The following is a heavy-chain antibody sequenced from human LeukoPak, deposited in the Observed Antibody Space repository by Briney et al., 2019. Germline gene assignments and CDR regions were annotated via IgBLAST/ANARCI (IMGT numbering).Heavy chain of an antibody. Sequence: PGGSLRLSCAASGLTFDDYAMHWVRQTPRKGLEWVSGVSLISGSIGYADSVQGRFTISRDNAKNSLYLQMNSLRAEDTALYYCAKDFLRLGEFDAFDSWSQGTMVTVSS. CDR1: GLTFDDYA. J-gene: IGHJ3*02. D-gene: IGHD3-16*01. CDR2: VSLISGSI. CDR3: AKDFLRLGEFDAFDS. V-gene: IGHV3-9*01.